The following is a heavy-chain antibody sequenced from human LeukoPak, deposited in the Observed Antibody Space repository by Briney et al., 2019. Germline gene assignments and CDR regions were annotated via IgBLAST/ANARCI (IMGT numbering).Heavy chain of an antibody. CDR2: IYYSGST. CDR1: GGSISSYY. CDR3: ARGYCSSTSCYAVYSAFDI. D-gene: IGHD2-2*01. Sequence: PSETLSLTCTVSGGSISSYYWSWIRQPPGKGLEWIGYIYYSGSTSYNPSLKSRVTISVDTSKNQFSLKLSSVTAADTAVYYCARGYCSSTSCYAVYSAFDIWGQGTMVTVSS. J-gene: IGHJ3*02. V-gene: IGHV4-59*12.